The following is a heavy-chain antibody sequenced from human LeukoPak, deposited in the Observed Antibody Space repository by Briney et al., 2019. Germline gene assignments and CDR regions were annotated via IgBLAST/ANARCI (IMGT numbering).Heavy chain of an antibody. CDR3: ARGPYYDFWSGLLSGGFDY. V-gene: IGHV1-8*01. CDR1: GYTFTSYD. CDR2: MNPNSGNT. D-gene: IGHD3-3*01. Sequence: ASVKVSCKASGYTFTSYDINWVRQATGQGLEWMGWMNPNSGNTGYAQKFQGRATMTRNTSISTAYMELSSLRSEDTAVYYCARGPYYDFWSGLLSGGFDYWGQGTLVTVSS. J-gene: IGHJ4*02.